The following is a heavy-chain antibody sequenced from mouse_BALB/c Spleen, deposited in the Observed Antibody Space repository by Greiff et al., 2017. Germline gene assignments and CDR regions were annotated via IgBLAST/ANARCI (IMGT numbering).Heavy chain of an antibody. CDR2: ISSGSSTI. CDR1: GFTFSSFG. CDR3: ARSPLYDGYPHYAMDY. J-gene: IGHJ4*01. Sequence: EVQRVESGGGLVQPGGSRKLSCAASGFTFSSFGMHWVRQAPEKGLEWVAYISSGSSTIYYADTVKGRFTISRDNPKNTLFLQMTSLRSEDTAMYYCARSPLYDGYPHYAMDYWGQGTSVTVSS. V-gene: IGHV5-17*02. D-gene: IGHD2-3*01.